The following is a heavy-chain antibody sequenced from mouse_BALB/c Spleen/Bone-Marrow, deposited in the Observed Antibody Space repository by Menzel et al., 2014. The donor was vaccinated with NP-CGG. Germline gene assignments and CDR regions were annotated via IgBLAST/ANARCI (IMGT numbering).Heavy chain of an antibody. CDR1: GYTFTSYW. CDR3: ARYDGPAWFAY. CDR2: INPSNGRT. Sequence: QVQLQQSGAELVKPGASVKLSCKASGYTFTSYWIHWVKLRPGHGLEWIGEINPSNGRTNYNEKFKNKATLTVDKSSSTAYIQLSSLTSEGSAVYYCARYDGPAWFAYWGQGTLVTVS. D-gene: IGHD2-3*01. J-gene: IGHJ3*01. V-gene: IGHV1S81*02.